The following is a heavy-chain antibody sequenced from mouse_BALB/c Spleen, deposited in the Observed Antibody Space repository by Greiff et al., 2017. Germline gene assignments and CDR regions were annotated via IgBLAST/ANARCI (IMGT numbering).Heavy chain of an antibody. D-gene: IGHD6-1*01. CDR1: GYSITSDYA. CDR2: ISYSGST. CDR3: ASLAPYAMDY. Sequence: EVQLQQSGPGLVKPSQSLSLTCTVTGYSITSDYAWNWIRQFPGNKLEWMGYISYSGSTSYNPSLKSRISITRDTSKNQFFLQLNSVTTEDTATYYCASLAPYAMDYWGQGTSVTVSS. V-gene: IGHV3-2*02. J-gene: IGHJ4*01.